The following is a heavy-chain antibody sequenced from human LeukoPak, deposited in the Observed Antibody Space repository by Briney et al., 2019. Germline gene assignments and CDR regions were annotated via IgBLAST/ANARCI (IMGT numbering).Heavy chain of an antibody. CDR3: ARNAAAGSIGGFDS. Sequence: GGSLRLSCAASGFTFSYYYMHWVRQAPGKGLECVSAISGNGGITYYANSVKGRFTISRDNSKNTLYLQMGSLRDEDMAVYYCARNAAAGSIGGFDSWGQGTLVTVSS. D-gene: IGHD6-13*01. CDR1: GFTFSYYY. J-gene: IGHJ4*02. CDR2: ISGNGGIT. V-gene: IGHV3-64*01.